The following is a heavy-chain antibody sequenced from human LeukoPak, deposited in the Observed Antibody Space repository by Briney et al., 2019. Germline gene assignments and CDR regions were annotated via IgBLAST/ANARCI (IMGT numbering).Heavy chain of an antibody. Sequence: SETLSLTCAVYGGSFSGYYWSWIRQPPGKGLEWIGEINHSGSTNYNPSLKSRVTISVDTSRNQFSLKLSSVTAADTAVYYCARLGDDSSGYYRYFQHWGQGTLVTVSS. V-gene: IGHV4-34*01. CDR3: ARLGDDSSGYYRYFQH. J-gene: IGHJ1*01. CDR2: INHSGST. CDR1: GGSFSGYY. D-gene: IGHD3-22*01.